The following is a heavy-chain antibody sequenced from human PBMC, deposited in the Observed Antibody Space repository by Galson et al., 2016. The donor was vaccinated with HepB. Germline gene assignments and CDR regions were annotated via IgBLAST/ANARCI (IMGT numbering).Heavy chain of an antibody. CDR1: GYTFTSYS. Sequence: SVKVSCTASGYTFTSYSIHWVRRAPGQGLEWMGLITPDDGSTRYTQKFKGRGTIISDTSTTTVYMQLSSLTSEDTGVYQCAREATTGYFDYWGQGTLVTVSS. V-gene: IGHV1-46*01. D-gene: IGHD1-1*01. J-gene: IGHJ4*02. CDR3: AREATTGYFDY. CDR2: ITPDDGST.